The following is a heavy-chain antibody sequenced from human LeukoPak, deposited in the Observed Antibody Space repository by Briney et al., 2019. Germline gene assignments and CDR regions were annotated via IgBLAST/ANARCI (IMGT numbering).Heavy chain of an antibody. CDR1: GYTFTGYY. D-gene: IGHD2-15*01. CDR2: INPNSGGT. V-gene: IGHV1-2*02. CDR3: ARSRVVAAAVPNNWFDP. Sequence: GASVKVSCKASGYTFTGYYTHWVRQAPGQGLEWMGWINPNSGGTNYAQKFQGRVTMTRDTSISTAYMELSRLRSDDTAVYYCARSRVVAAAVPNNWFDPWGQGTLVTVSS. J-gene: IGHJ5*02.